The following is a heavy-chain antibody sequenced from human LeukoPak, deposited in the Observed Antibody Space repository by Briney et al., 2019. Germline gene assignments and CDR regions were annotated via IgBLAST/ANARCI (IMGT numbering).Heavy chain of an antibody. J-gene: IGHJ4*02. Sequence: PSETLSLTCAVYGGSFSGYYWSWIRQPPGKGLDWIGEINHSGSTNYNPSLKSRVTISVDTSKNQFSLKLSSVTAADTAVYYCARAPPRYCSGGSCYSAGGFDYWGQGTLVTVSS. D-gene: IGHD2-15*01. CDR2: INHSGST. V-gene: IGHV4-34*01. CDR1: GGSFSGYY. CDR3: ARAPPRYCSGGSCYSAGGFDY.